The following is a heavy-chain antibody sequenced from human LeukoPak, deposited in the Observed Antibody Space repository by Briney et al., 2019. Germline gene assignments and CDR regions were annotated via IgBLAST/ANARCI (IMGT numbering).Heavy chain of an antibody. Sequence: GGSLRLSCAASGFTFSNYAMSWVRQAPGKGLEWVSAISGSVSSTYYADSVKGRFTISRDNSKNTLYLQMNSLRAEDTAVYYCAKGGGSCCFEYWGQGTLVTVSS. CDR3: AKGGGSCCFEY. V-gene: IGHV3-23*01. CDR1: GFTFSNYA. D-gene: IGHD2-15*01. CDR2: ISGSVSST. J-gene: IGHJ4*02.